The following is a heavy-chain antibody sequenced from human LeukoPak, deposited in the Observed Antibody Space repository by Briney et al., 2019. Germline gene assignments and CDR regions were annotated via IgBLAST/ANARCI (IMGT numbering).Heavy chain of an antibody. CDR2: ISGSGT. Sequence: PGGSLRLSCAASGFTFSSYAMSWVRQAPGKGLEWVSSISGSGTQYADSVQGRFAISRDNAKNSLYLQMNSLRAEDTAVYYCASGSYYYYMDVWGKGTTVTVSS. CDR3: ASGSYYYYMDV. D-gene: IGHD1-26*01. V-gene: IGHV3-23*01. CDR1: GFTFSSYA. J-gene: IGHJ6*03.